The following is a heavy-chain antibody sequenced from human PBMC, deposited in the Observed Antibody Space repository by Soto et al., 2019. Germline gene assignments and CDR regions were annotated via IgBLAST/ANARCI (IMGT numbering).Heavy chain of an antibody. V-gene: IGHV4-4*07. CDR2: IYTSGST. D-gene: IGHD3-3*01. CDR1: GGSISSYY. Sequence: SETLSLTCTVSGGSISSYYWSWIRQPAGKGLEWIGRIYTSGSTNYNPSLKSRVTMSVDTSKNQFSLKLSSVTAADTAVYYCARDRLEWLLYHHYYYYGMDVWGQGTTVTVSS. J-gene: IGHJ6*02. CDR3: ARDRLEWLLYHHYYYYGMDV.